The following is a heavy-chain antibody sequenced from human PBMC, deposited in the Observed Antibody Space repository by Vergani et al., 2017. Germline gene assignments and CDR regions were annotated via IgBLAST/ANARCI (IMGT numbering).Heavy chain of an antibody. V-gene: IGHV1-69*01. D-gene: IGHD2-2*01. CDR3: ARALVVVPAAGYYYYMDV. CDR2: IIPIFGTA. J-gene: IGHJ6*03. Sequence: QVQLVQSGAEVKKPGSSVKVSCKASGGTFSSYAISWVRQAPGQGLEWMGGIIPIFGTANYAQKFQGRVTITADESTSTAYMELSSLRSEDMAVYYCARALVVVPAAGYYYYMDVWGKGTTVTVSS. CDR1: GGTFSSYA.